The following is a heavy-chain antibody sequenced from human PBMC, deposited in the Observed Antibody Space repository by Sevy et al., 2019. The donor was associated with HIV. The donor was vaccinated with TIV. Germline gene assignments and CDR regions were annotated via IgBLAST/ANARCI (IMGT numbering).Heavy chain of an antibody. V-gene: IGHV3-21*01. D-gene: IGHD2-15*01. CDR1: GFTIRTYN. CDR3: ARDLVIPATTDYFYYGMDV. CDR2: ISSSSTYI. Sequence: GGSLRLSCAASGFTIRTYNMNWVRQAPGKGLEWVSSISSSSTYIYYADSVKGRFTISRDNAKNSLYLQMSSLRAEDTAAYYWARDLVIPATTDYFYYGMDVWGQGTTVTVSS. J-gene: IGHJ6*02.